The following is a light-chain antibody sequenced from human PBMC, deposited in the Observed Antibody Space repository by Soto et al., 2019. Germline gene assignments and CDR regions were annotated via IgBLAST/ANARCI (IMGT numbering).Light chain of an antibody. V-gene: IGKV3-20*01. CDR3: QQYGSSSA. J-gene: IGKJ3*01. Sequence: EIVLTQSPGTLSLSPGERATLSCRASQSVSSNYLAWYQQKPGQAPRLLIYGASSRATGIPDRVSGSGSGTAFTLTISRLEPEDFEVYYCQQYGSSSAFGPGTKVEI. CDR2: GAS. CDR1: QSVSSNY.